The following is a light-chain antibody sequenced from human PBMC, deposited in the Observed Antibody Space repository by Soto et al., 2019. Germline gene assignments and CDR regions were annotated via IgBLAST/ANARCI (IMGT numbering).Light chain of an antibody. V-gene: IGKV3-15*01. CDR2: DAS. CDR1: ESVSIN. Sequence: EIVMTQSPATLSMSPWERANLSCRASESVSINLAWYQQKPGQSPRLLVYDASTRATGIPARFTGSGSGTEFTLTISSLQSEDFAVYFCQQYNNWPPSWTFGQGTKVDIK. J-gene: IGKJ1*01. CDR3: QQYNNWPPSWT.